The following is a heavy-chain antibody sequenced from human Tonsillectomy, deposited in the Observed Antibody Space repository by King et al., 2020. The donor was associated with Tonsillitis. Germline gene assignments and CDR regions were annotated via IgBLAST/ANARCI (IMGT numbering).Heavy chain of an antibody. CDR1: GFTFSSYW. CDR2: INQDGSEK. J-gene: IGHJ4*02. Sequence: VQLVESGGGLVQPGGSLGLSCAASGFTFSSYWMSWVRQAPGKGLEWVANINQDGSEKYYVDSVKGRFTISRENVKKSLYLQMNSLRAEDTAVYYCASPHDMTNEGDFDYWGQGTLVTVSS. V-gene: IGHV3-7*03. D-gene: IGHD3-9*01. CDR3: ASPHDMTNEGDFDY.